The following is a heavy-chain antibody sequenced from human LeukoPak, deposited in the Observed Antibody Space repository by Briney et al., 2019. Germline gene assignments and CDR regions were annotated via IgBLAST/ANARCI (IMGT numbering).Heavy chain of an antibody. Sequence: LRLSCAASGFTFSSYAVNWVRQAPGKGLEWIGYIYYSGSTYYNPSLKSRVTISVDTSKNQFSLKLSSVTAADTAVYYCARQGVEDQLLFGWFDPWGQGTLVTVSS. J-gene: IGHJ5*02. CDR1: GFTFSSYA. CDR3: ARQGVEDQLLFGWFDP. CDR2: IYYSGST. D-gene: IGHD2-2*01. V-gene: IGHV4-31*02.